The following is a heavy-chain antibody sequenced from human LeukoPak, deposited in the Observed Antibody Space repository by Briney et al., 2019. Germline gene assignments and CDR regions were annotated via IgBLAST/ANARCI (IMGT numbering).Heavy chain of an antibody. D-gene: IGHD2-8*01. V-gene: IGHV3-21*01. CDR3: ARATDIVLYYMDV. J-gene: IGHJ6*03. CDR1: GFTFSSYS. CDR2: ISSRSSYI. Sequence: GGSLRLSCAASGFTFSSYSMNWVRQAPGKGLEWVSSISSRSSYIYYADSVKGRFTISRDNAKNSLYLQMNSLRAEDTAVYYCARATDIVLYYMDVWGKGTTVTVSS.